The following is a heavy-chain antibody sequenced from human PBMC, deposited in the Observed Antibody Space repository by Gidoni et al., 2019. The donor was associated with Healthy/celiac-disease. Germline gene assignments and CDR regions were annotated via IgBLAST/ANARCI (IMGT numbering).Heavy chain of an antibody. J-gene: IGHJ5*02. V-gene: IGHV3-33*01. CDR3: ARDQGKVVPADTGDNWFDP. CDR2: IWYDGSNK. D-gene: IGHD2-2*01. Sequence: QVQLVESGGGVVQPGRSLRLSCAASGFTFSSYGMHWVRQAPDKGLEWVAVIWYDGSNKYYADSVKGRFTISRDNSKNTLYLQMNSLRAEDTAVYYCARDQGKVVPADTGDNWFDPWGQGTLVTVSS. CDR1: GFTFSSYG.